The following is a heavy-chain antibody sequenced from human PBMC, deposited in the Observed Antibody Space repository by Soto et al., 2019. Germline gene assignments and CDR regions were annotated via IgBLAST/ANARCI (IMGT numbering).Heavy chain of an antibody. CDR1: GGTFSRSA. CDR2: IIPVLATP. J-gene: IGHJ4*02. D-gene: IGHD2-21*01. CDR3: ARDSKVINAVES. Sequence: QVQLVQSGAEVKKPGSSVKVSCTASGGTFSRSAISWVRQAPGQRLEYMGTIIPVLATPKYAQKFQGRVSFTAYESTGTSDMDLYSLTPDATAVYCCARDSKVINAVESWGQGTLVTVPS. V-gene: IGHV1-69*11.